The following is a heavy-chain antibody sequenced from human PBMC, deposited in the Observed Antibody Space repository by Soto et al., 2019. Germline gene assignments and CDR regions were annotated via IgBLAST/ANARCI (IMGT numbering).Heavy chain of an antibody. CDR1: GYIFSDYW. CDR2: IDPTDSYK. V-gene: IGHV5-10-1*01. D-gene: IGHD1-26*01. Sequence: GESLKISCKGSGYIFSDYWISWVRQEPGKGLEWLGRIDPTDSYKDYSPSFPGHVTMSVDKSIRTAYLEWSGLKASDSAMYYCARQKWAEALDIWGQGTMVTVSS. CDR3: ARQKWAEALDI. J-gene: IGHJ3*02.